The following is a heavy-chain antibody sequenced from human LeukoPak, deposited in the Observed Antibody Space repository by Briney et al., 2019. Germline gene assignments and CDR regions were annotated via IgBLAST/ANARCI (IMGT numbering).Heavy chain of an antibody. J-gene: IGHJ4*02. V-gene: IGHV3-23*01. D-gene: IGHD6-19*01. Sequence: GGSLRLSCAASGFTFSSYAMSWVRQAPGKGLEWVSAISGSGGSTYYADSVKGRFTISRDNSKNTLYLQMNSLRAEDTAVYYCAKKGIAVAGTLAYYFDYWGQGTLVTVSS. CDR2: ISGSGGST. CDR3: AKKGIAVAGTLAYYFDY. CDR1: GFTFSSYA.